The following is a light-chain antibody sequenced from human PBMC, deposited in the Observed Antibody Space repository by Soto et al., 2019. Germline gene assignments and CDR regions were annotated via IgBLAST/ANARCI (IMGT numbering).Light chain of an antibody. CDR2: EVN. Sequence: VLTQPASVSGSPGQSITISCTVSSSDVCAYTSVSWYQQHPGKAPKLMISEVNNLRPSGVPERISGSKSGSSASLAISGLRSEDEAEYYCASWDDSLRAVIFGGGTKVTVL. CDR3: ASWDDSLRAVI. CDR1: SSDVCAYTS. J-gene: IGLJ2*01. V-gene: IGLV2-14*01.